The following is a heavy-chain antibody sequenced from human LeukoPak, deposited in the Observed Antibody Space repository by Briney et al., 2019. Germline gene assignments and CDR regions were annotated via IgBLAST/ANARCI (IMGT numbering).Heavy chain of an antibody. CDR3: ALYSSTWY. CDR1: GYTFTTYY. D-gene: IGHD6-13*01. J-gene: IGHJ4*02. V-gene: IGHV1-46*01. CDR2: INPTGGST. Sequence: ASVKVSCKASGYTFTTYYIHWVRQAPGQGLEWIGIINPTGGSTTYAQKFQGRVTMTRDTSTSTVFMEVNSLRSEDTAVYYCALYSSTWYWGQGTLVTVSS.